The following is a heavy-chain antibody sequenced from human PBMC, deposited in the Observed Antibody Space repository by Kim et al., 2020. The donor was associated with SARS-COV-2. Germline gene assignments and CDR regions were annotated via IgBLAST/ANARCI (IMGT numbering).Heavy chain of an antibody. J-gene: IGHJ4*02. Sequence: GPLTISRDNAKNTLYVQMNSLRAEDTAVYYCARDRCSSTSCYLFRNLFDYWGQGTLVTVSS. D-gene: IGHD2-2*01. V-gene: IGHV3-74*01. CDR3: ARDRCSSTSCYLFRNLFDY.